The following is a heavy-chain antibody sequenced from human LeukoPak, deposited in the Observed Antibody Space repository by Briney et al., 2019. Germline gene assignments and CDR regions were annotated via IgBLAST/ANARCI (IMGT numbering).Heavy chain of an antibody. CDR2: IYYSGST. CDR1: GGSMSSYH. J-gene: IGHJ3*02. V-gene: IGHV4-59*01. Sequence: TSETLSLTCAVSGGSMSSYHWNWIRQPPGKGLEWIACIYYSGSTNYNPSLESRVTISIDTSKNQFSLKLTSVTAADTAVYYCARGDVFDIWGQGTLVTVSS. CDR3: ARGDVFDI.